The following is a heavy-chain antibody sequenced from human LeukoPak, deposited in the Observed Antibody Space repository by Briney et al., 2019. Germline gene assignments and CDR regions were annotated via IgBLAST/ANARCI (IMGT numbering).Heavy chain of an antibody. CDR2: IYWNDDK. D-gene: IGHD5-18*01. CDR3: THRPGYSYGYRYFDY. Sequence: SGPTLVKPTQTLTLTCTFSGFSLSTSGVGVSWIRQPPGKALEWLALIYWNDDKRCRPSLRSRVTITKDTSKNQVVLTMTNIDPVDTATYYCTHRPGYSYGYRYFDYWGQGTLVTVSS. CDR1: GFSLSTSGVG. V-gene: IGHV2-5*01. J-gene: IGHJ4*02.